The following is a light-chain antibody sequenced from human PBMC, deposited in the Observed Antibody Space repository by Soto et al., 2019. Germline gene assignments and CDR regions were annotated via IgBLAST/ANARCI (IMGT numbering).Light chain of an antibody. V-gene: IGKV3-15*01. Sequence: EIVMTQSQATLSVSPGERATLSCRASQSVSNNLAWYQQKPGQAPRLLIYFASTRATGIPARFSGSGSGTEFTLTISSLQSEDFAVYYCQQYNNWPLTFGGGTKVEIK. CDR1: QSVSNN. J-gene: IGKJ4*01. CDR3: QQYNNWPLT. CDR2: FAS.